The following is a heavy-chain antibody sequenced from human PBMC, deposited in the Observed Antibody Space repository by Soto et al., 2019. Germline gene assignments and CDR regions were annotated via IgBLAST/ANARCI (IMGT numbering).Heavy chain of an antibody. V-gene: IGHV5-10-1*01. Sequence: GESLKISCQGSGYSFTSYWISWVRQMPGKGLEWMGRIDPSDSYTNYSPSFQGHVTISADKSISTAYLQWSSLKASDTAMYYCARALGGYYYGSGSYQGSGYGMDVWGQGTTVTVSS. J-gene: IGHJ6*02. CDR1: GYSFTSYW. D-gene: IGHD3-10*01. CDR3: ARALGGYYYGSGSYQGSGYGMDV. CDR2: IDPSDSYT.